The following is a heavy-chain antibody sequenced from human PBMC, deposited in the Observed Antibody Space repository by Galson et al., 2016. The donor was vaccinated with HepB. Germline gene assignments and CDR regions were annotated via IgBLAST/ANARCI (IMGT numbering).Heavy chain of an antibody. J-gene: IGHJ4*01. CDR1: GFTSSRYW. Sequence: SLRLSCAASGFTSSRYWMYWARQAPGKGLVWVSRIDNHGTRTSYADSVKGRFTISRDNAKNTLYLQMNSLRAEDTGVFYCARGWRDGTLDEDGRAGLLWGQGTLVPVSS. D-gene: IGHD6-13*01. CDR2: IDNHGTRT. V-gene: IGHV3-74*01. CDR3: ARGWRDGTLDEDGRAGLL.